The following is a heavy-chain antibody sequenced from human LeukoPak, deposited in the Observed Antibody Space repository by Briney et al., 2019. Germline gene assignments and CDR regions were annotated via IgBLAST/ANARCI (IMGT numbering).Heavy chain of an antibody. CDR3: ARDQDIIYSLNWFDP. V-gene: IGHV4-39*07. D-gene: IGHD2-15*01. CDR2: IYYSGST. J-gene: IGHJ5*02. CDR1: GGSISSSSYY. Sequence: SETLSLTCTVSGGSISSSSYYWGWIRQPPGKGLEWIGSIYYSGSTYYNPSLKSRVTISVDTSKNQFSLKLSSVTAADTAVYYCARDQDIIYSLNWFDPWGQGTLVTVSS.